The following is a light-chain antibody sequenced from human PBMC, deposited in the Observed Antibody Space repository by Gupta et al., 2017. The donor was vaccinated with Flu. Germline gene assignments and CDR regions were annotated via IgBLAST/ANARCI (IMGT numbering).Light chain of an antibody. CDR2: GAS. V-gene: IGKV3-15*01. J-gene: IGKJ1*01. Sequence: PATLSVSPGESVILSCRAGQSIASYVAWYQQKPGQAPRLLIYGASTRATGVPARFSGSGFGTEFTLTVSSLRSEDLAVYYCLQYNKGPRTFGPGTKVEIK. CDR3: LQYNKGPRT. CDR1: QSIASY.